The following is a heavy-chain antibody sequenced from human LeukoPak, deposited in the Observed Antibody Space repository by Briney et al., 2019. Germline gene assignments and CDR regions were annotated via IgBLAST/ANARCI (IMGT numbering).Heavy chain of an antibody. V-gene: IGHV3-48*03. J-gene: IGHJ6*04. D-gene: IGHD2-2*01. Sequence: GGSLRLSCAASGFTFSSYEMNWVRQAPGKGLEWVSYISSSGSTIYYADSVKGRFTISRDNAKNSLYLQMNSLRAEDTAVYCCARDQVVPAARGVYYYYGMDVWGKGTTVTVSS. CDR2: ISSSGSTI. CDR3: ARDQVVPAARGVYYYYGMDV. CDR1: GFTFSSYE.